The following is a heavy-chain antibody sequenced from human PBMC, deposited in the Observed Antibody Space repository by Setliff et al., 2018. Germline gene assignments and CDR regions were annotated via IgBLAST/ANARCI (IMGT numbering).Heavy chain of an antibody. J-gene: IGHJ4*02. V-gene: IGHV4-59*01. Sequence: SETLSLTCIVSGGSINSYYWNWIRQPPGKGLEWIGYIYYSGNSNYDTNYNPSLKSRVTILSDTSKNQFSLILSSVTAADTAVYYCARVDWGYSSKWSIDDWGQGTLVTVSS. CDR3: ARVDWGYSSKWSIDD. D-gene: IGHD6-13*01. CDR1: GGSINSYY. CDR2: IYYSGNSNYDT.